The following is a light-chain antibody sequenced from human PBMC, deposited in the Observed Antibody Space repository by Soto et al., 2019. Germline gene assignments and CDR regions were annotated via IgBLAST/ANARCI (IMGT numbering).Light chain of an antibody. CDR2: GAS. CDR3: QQYDNWPWT. J-gene: IGKJ1*01. Sequence: ESVLTQSPGTLSLSPGERSTLSCRAIQSVGSDFLALYQQKPGQAPRLLIYGASRRATCFPARFSGSGSGTDFTLTISSLQSEDFAVYYCQQYDNWPWTFGQGTKVDIK. CDR1: QSVGSD. V-gene: IGKV3-15*01.